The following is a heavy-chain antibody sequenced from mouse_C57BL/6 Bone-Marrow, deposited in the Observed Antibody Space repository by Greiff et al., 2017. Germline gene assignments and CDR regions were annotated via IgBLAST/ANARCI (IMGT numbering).Heavy chain of an antibody. CDR3: GRDGYGDY. Sequence: EVMLVESGGGLVKPGGSLKLSCAASGFTFSSSAMSWVCQTPEKRLEWVATVSDGGSYTNYPDNVKGRFTISRDNAKNNLYLQMSNLKSEDTAMYYCGRDGYGDYWGQGTTLTVSS. D-gene: IGHD2-10*02. CDR2: VSDGGSYT. CDR1: GFTFSSSA. V-gene: IGHV5-4*01. J-gene: IGHJ2*01.